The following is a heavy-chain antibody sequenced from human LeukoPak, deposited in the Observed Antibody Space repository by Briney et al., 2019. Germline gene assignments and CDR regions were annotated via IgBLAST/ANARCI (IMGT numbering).Heavy chain of an antibody. J-gene: IGHJ4*02. V-gene: IGHV4-59*10. CDR1: GGSFSGYY. CDR2: IYTSGST. Sequence: SETLSLTCAVYGGSFSGYYWSWIRQPAGKGLEWIGRIYTSGSTNYNPSLKSRVTISVDTSKNQFSLKLSSVTAADTAVYYCARHVEIAVAGPIDYWGQGTLVTVSS. CDR3: ARHVEIAVAGPIDY. D-gene: IGHD6-19*01.